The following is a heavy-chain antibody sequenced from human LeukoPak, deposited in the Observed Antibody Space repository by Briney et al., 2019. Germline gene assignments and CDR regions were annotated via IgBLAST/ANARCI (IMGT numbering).Heavy chain of an antibody. CDR2: ISAYNGNT. CDR3: ARSRSGQLVLYPDAFDI. D-gene: IGHD6-6*01. CDR1: GYTFTSYG. J-gene: IGHJ3*02. Sequence: GASVKVSCKASGYTFTSYGISWVRQAPGQGLEWVGWISAYNGNTNYAQKLQGRVTMTTDTSTSTAYMELRSLRSDDTAVYYCARSRSGQLVLYPDAFDIWGQGTMVTVSS. V-gene: IGHV1-18*01.